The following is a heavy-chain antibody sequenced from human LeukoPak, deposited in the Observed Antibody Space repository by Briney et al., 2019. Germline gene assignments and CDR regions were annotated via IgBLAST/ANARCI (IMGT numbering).Heavy chain of an antibody. CDR2: IYPGDSDT. CDR1: GYIYTSYC. Sequence: GESLKISCNSSGYIYTSYCIGWVRQMPGKGLEWMGIIYPGDSDTRYSPSFQGQVTISADKSISTAYLQWSSLKALDTAMYYCARSEPDRSWFDPWGQGTLVTVSS. D-gene: IGHD1-26*01. J-gene: IGHJ5*02. V-gene: IGHV5-51*01. CDR3: ARSEPDRSWFDP.